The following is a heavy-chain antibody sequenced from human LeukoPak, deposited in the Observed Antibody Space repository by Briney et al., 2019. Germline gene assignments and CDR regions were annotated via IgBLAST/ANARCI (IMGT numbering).Heavy chain of an antibody. Sequence: VASVKVSCKASGGTFSSYAISWVRQAPGQGLEWMGGIIPIFGTANYAQKFQGRVTMTRNTSISTAYMELSSLRSEDTAVYYCARTYYYGDYKTFDYWGQGTLVTVSS. J-gene: IGHJ4*02. CDR2: IIPIFGTA. CDR3: ARTYYYGDYKTFDY. V-gene: IGHV1-69*05. D-gene: IGHD4-17*01. CDR1: GGTFSSYA.